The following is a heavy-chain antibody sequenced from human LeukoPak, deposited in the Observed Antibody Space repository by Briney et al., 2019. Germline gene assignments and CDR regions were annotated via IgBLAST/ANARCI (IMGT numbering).Heavy chain of an antibody. Sequence: SGPALVKPTQTLTLTCTFSGFALQTSEISVTWIRQPPGKPLEWLARIDWDDDKYYNTSLQTRLTISMYTSKNQVLLRMTNMDPEETATYFCDRTQIVGDTKFWDYWGQGTLVTVSA. V-gene: IGHV2-70*11. CDR1: GFALQTSEIS. CDR2: IDWDDDK. D-gene: IGHD1-26*01. J-gene: IGHJ4*02. CDR3: DRTQIVGDTKFWDY.